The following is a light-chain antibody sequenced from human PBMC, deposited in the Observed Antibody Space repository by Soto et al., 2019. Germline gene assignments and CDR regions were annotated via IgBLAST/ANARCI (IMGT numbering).Light chain of an antibody. CDR2: GAS. CDR3: HQYGNSL. Sequence: EIVLTQSPGTLSLSPGERATLSCRASQTISSYYLAWYQQKPGQPPRLLIYGASSRATGIPDRFSGSGSGTDFTLTISRLEPEDFALYYCHQYGNSLFGGGTKVDIK. CDR1: QTISSYY. J-gene: IGKJ4*01. V-gene: IGKV3-20*01.